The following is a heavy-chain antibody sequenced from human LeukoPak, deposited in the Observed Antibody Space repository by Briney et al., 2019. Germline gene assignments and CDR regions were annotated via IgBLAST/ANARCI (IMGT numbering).Heavy chain of an antibody. CDR1: GFTFDDYA. CDR3: AKDIVRGAGDYEAYFDY. Sequence: PGGSLRLSCAASGFTFDDYAMHWVRQAPGKGLEWVSLISWDGGSTYYADSVKGRFTISRDNSKNSLYLQMNSLRAEDTALYYCAKDIVRGAGDYEAYFDYWGQGTLVTVSS. CDR2: ISWDGGST. D-gene: IGHD4-17*01. V-gene: IGHV3-43D*03. J-gene: IGHJ4*02.